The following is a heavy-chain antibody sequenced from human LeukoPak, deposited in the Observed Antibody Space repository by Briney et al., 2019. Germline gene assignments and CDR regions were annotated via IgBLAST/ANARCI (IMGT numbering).Heavy chain of an antibody. J-gene: IGHJ3*02. CDR1: GYTFTGYY. CDR3: AREDSGSYVAFDI. V-gene: IGHV1-2*04. Sequence: ASVKVSCKASGYTFTGYYMHWVRQAPGQGLEWMEWINPNSGGTNYAQKFQGWVTMTRDTSISTAYMELSRLRSDDTAVYYCAREDSGSYVAFDIWGQGTMVTVSS. CDR2: INPNSGGT. D-gene: IGHD1-26*01.